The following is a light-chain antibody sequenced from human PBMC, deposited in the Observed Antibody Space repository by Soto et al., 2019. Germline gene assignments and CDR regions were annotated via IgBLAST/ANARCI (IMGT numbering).Light chain of an antibody. Sequence: QSVLTQPPSESGTPGQTVTISCSGGSSNIGSNYVYWYHQLPGAAPRLLMYRADQRPSGVPDRFSGSKSGTSASLAISGLRSEDEADYYCAAWDDNLSGLVFGGGTKLTVL. CDR2: RAD. CDR3: AAWDDNLSGLV. V-gene: IGLV1-47*01. CDR1: SSNIGSNY. J-gene: IGLJ2*01.